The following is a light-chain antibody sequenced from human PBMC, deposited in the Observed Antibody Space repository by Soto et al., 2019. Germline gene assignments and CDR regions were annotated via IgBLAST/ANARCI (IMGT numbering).Light chain of an antibody. CDR1: SSDVGGYNF. CDR2: DVT. Sequence: QSVLTQPASVSGSPGQSITISRTGTSSDVGGYNFVTWYQQYPGKAPKLIIHDVTRRPSGVSNRFSGSKSGTTASLTISGLQAEDEADYFCCSYASSTSYVFGTGTKVTVL. J-gene: IGLJ1*01. CDR3: CSYASSTSYV. V-gene: IGLV2-14*01.